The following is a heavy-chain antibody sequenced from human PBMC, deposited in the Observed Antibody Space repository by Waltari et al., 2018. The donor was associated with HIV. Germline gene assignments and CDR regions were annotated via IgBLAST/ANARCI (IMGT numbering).Heavy chain of an antibody. CDR3: ARFSNYGGWFDP. CDR2: IYKGGKT. Sequence: EVQLVESGGGFFQPGGSLRLSCSSSWFSVNDNYMSWVRQAPGKGLEWVSIIYKGGKTYYADSVKGRFIISRDISNYKVYLQMDSLRVEDSAMYYCARFSNYGGWFDPWGQGTLVTVSS. V-gene: IGHV3-53*01. CDR1: WFSVNDNY. D-gene: IGHD4-4*01. J-gene: IGHJ5*02.